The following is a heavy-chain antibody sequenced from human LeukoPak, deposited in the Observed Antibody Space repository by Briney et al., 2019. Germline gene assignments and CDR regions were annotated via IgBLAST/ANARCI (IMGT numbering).Heavy chain of an antibody. V-gene: IGHV4-4*07. Sequence: SETLSLTCSASGGSISSYYWSWIRQPAGKRLEWIGRIYTSRSTNYNPSLKSRVTMSVDTSKNQFSLKLNSVTAADTAVYYCAREFPYYYGMDVWGQGTTVIVSS. J-gene: IGHJ6*02. CDR1: GGSISSYY. CDR2: IYTSRST. CDR3: AREFPYYYGMDV.